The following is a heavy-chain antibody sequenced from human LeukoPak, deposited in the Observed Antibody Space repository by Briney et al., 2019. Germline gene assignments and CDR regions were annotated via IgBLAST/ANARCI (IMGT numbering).Heavy chain of an antibody. CDR1: GGSISSSSYY. D-gene: IGHD3-22*01. J-gene: IGHJ4*02. Sequence: PSETLSLTCTVSGGSISSSSYYWGWIRQPPGKGLEWIGSIYYSGSTYYNPSLKSRVTISVDTSKNQFSLKLSSVTAADTAVYYCAIYYDSSGYYSYFDYWGQGTLVTVSS. CDR3: AIYYDSSGYYSYFDY. V-gene: IGHV4-39*07. CDR2: IYYSGST.